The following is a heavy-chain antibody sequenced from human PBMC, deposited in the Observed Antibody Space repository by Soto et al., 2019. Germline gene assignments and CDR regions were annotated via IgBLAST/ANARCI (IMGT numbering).Heavy chain of an antibody. J-gene: IGHJ6*02. CDR2: INPNSGGT. V-gene: IGHV1-2*04. CDR1: GDTVHRSV. D-gene: IGHD3-3*01. CDR3: ARGNTIFGVVTNPDYYYYGMDV. Sequence: GASVEVACQACGDTVHRSVMAVCRKAPGQRVGGVGWINPNSGGTNYAQKFQGWVTMTRDTSISTAYMELSRLRSDDTAVYYCARGNTIFGVVTNPDYYYYGMDVWGQGTTVTVSS.